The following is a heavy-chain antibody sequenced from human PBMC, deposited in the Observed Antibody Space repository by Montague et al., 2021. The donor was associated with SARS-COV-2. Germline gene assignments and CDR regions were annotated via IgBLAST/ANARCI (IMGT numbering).Heavy chain of an antibody. V-gene: IGHV3-21*01. CDR3: ARDQQLVLGYYYGMDV. D-gene: IGHD6-13*01. CDR1: GFTFSSYS. J-gene: IGHJ6*02. Sequence: SLRHSCAASGFTFSSYSMNWVRQAPGKGLEWVSSISSSSSYIYYADSVKGRFTISRDNAKNSLHLQMNSLRAEDTAVYYCARDQQLVLGYYYGMDVWGQGTTVTVSS. CDR2: ISSSSSYI.